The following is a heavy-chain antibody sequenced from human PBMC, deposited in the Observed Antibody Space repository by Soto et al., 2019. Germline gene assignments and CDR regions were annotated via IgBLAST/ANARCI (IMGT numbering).Heavy chain of an antibody. D-gene: IGHD3-3*01. J-gene: IGHJ6*02. Sequence: EVQLVESGGGLVQPGGSLRLSCAASGFTVSSNYMSWVRQAPGKGLEWVSVIYSGGSTYYADSVKGRFTISRDNSKNTLNLQMNSLRAEDTEVYYCQSRESGVLVCGMDVWGRGTTVTVSS. CDR2: IYSGGST. CDR1: GFTVSSNY. CDR3: QSRESGVLVCGMDV. V-gene: IGHV3-66*01.